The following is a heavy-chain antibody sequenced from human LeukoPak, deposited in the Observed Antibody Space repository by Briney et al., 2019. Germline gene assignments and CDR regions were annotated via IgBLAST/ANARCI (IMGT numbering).Heavy chain of an antibody. Sequence: GGSLRLSCAASGFAFSTYELNWVRQAPGKGLEWVSYISSSGGGETIYYADSVKGRFAISRGNARNSLYLQMNSLRAEDTAVYYCARVGYHYGMDVWGQGTTVTVSS. V-gene: IGHV3-48*03. CDR3: ARVGYHYGMDV. CDR1: GFAFSTYE. J-gene: IGHJ6*02. CDR2: ISSSGGGETI.